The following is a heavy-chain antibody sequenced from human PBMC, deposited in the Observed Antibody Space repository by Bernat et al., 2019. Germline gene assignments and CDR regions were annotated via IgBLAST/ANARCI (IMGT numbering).Heavy chain of an antibody. J-gene: IGHJ6*02. V-gene: IGHV1-2*02. CDR1: GYTFTGYY. CDR2: INPNSGGT. CDR3: ARDAPRIAVAGNGYYGMDV. Sequence: QVQLVQSGAEVKKPGASVKVSCKASGYTFTGYYMHWVRQAPGQGLEWMGWINPNSGGTNYAQKFQGRVTMTRDTSISTAYMELSRLRSDDTAVYYCARDAPRIAVAGNGYYGMDVWGQGTTVTVSS. D-gene: IGHD6-19*01.